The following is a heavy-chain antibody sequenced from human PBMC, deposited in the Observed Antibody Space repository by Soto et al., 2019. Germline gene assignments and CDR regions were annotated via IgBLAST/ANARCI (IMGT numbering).Heavy chain of an antibody. CDR1: GGTFRNYP. V-gene: IGHV1-69*02. J-gene: IGHJ4*02. CDR3: ARGPLVVLNYFES. CDR2: IFPLTDIP. Sequence: QVQLVQSGTEVKKPGSSVKVSCKASGGTFRNYPINWVRQAPGQGLEWMGSIFPLTDIPDYAQNFQARLTIXADKSTSTAYMELSSLTSDDTAMYFCARGPLVVLNYFESWGXGTL.